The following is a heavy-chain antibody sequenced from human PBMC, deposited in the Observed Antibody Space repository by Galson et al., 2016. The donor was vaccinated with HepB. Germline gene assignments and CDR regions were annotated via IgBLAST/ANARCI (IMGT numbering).Heavy chain of an antibody. Sequence: SLRLPCAASGFTFSRYAFHWVRQAPGRGLEWVSVISKDGSDKQYADSVKGRFTVSRDNSKNTPFLQMDSLRVEDTAVYYCAKMDCGRDCPRDYWGQGTLVTVSS. J-gene: IGHJ4*02. V-gene: IGHV3-30*18. CDR2: ISKDGSDK. CDR1: GFTFSRYA. D-gene: IGHD2-21*02. CDR3: AKMDCGRDCPRDY.